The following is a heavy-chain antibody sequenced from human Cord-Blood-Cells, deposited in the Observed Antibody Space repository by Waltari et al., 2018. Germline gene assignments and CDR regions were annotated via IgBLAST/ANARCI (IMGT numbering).Heavy chain of an antibody. J-gene: IGHJ2*01. V-gene: IGHV4-34*01. CDR2: INHSGST. CDR3: ARDSVSGNWYFDL. Sequence: QVQLQQWGAGLLKPSETLSLTCAVYGGSFSGSYWSWIRQPPGKGLEWIGEINHSGSTNYNPSLKSRVTISVDTSKNQFSLKLSSVTAADTAVYYCARDSVSGNWYFDLWGRGTLVTVSS. CDR1: GGSFSGSY. D-gene: IGHD2-21*01.